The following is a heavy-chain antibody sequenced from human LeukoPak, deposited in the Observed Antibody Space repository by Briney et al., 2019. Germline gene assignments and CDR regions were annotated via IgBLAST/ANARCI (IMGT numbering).Heavy chain of an antibody. CDR1: GFTFSSYA. D-gene: IGHD6-13*01. CDR2: ISGSGGST. V-gene: IGHV3-23*01. CDR3: AIGSAAGTRGGY. Sequence: PGGSLRLSCAASGFTFSSYAMSWVRQAPGKGLEWVSAISGSGGSTYYADSVKGRFTISRDNSKNTLYLQMNSLRAEDTAVYYCAIGSAAGTRGGYWGQGTLVTVSS. J-gene: IGHJ4*02.